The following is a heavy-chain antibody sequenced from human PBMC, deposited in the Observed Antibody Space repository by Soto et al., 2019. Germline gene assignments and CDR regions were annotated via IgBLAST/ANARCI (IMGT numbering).Heavy chain of an antibody. D-gene: IGHD1-26*01. Sequence: QVQLVESGGGVVQPGRSLSLSCAASGFTFSNYAIHWVRQAPGKGLEWVSVIWSDGSNKYYTDSVKGRFTISRDNSKNTVHLQMNSLRAEDTAVYYCARDQNGGYTYNWFDPWGQGTLVTVSS. V-gene: IGHV3-33*01. CDR2: IWSDGSNK. CDR1: GFTFSNYA. CDR3: ARDQNGGYTYNWFDP. J-gene: IGHJ5*02.